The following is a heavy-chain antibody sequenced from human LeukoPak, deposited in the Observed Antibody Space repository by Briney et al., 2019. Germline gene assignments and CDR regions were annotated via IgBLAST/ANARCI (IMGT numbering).Heavy chain of an antibody. Sequence: ASVKVSCKVSGYTLTELSMHWVRQAPGKGLEWMGVFDPEDGETIYAQKFQGRVTMTEDTSTDTAYMELSSLRSEDTAVYYCATVYRVGPLPPYYFDYWGQGTLVTVSS. CDR1: GYTLTELS. D-gene: IGHD1-26*01. CDR3: ATVYRVGPLPPYYFDY. CDR2: FDPEDGET. J-gene: IGHJ4*02. V-gene: IGHV1-24*01.